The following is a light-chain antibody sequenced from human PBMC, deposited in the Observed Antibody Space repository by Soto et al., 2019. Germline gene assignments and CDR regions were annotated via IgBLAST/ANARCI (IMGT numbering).Light chain of an antibody. Sequence: QSVLSQPPSASGTPGQRVTISCSGSSSNIGRNYIYWYQQLPGTAPKLLIYGNTQRPSGVPDRFSGSKSGTSVSLAISGLRSEDEADYYCQSYDSSLSGYVFGTGTKVTVL. CDR2: GNT. J-gene: IGLJ1*01. V-gene: IGLV1-47*01. CDR1: SSNIGRNY. CDR3: QSYDSSLSGYV.